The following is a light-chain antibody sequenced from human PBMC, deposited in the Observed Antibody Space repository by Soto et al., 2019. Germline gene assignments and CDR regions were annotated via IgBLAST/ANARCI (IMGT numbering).Light chain of an antibody. CDR2: EVS. CDR1: TTDVRLYKY. V-gene: IGLV2-14*01. J-gene: IGLJ3*02. Sequence: QSVLTQPASVSGSPGQSIAISCTGTTTDVRLYKYVSWYQQHPGKAPKLMIYEVSNRPPGISNRFSGSKSGNTASLTISGLQAEDEADDYCNSYITGATLWVFGGGTKVTVL. CDR3: NSYITGATLWV.